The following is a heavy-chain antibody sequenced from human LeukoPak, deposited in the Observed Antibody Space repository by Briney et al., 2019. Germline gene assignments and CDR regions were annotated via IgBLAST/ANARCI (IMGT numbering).Heavy chain of an antibody. CDR3: ARGGSSGFRARAFDI. J-gene: IGHJ3*02. Sequence: ASVKVSCKASGGTFSSYAISWVRQAPGQGLEWMGGIIPIFGTANYAQKFQGRVTITADKSTSTAYMELSSLRSEDTAVYYCARGGSSGFRARAFDIWGQGTMVTVSS. V-gene: IGHV1-69*06. CDR1: GGTFSSYA. D-gene: IGHD6-19*01. CDR2: IIPIFGTA.